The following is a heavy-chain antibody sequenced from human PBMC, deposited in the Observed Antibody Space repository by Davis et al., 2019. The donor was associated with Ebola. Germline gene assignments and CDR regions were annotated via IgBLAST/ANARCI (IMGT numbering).Heavy chain of an antibody. CDR2: IYYSGST. V-gene: IGHV4-59*08. J-gene: IGHJ4*02. CDR1: GGSISSYY. Sequence: GSLRLSCTVSGGSISSYYWSWIRQPPGKGLEWIGYIYYSGSTNYNPSLKSRVTISVDTSKNQFSLKLSSVTAADTAVYYCARLVGATSPYFDYWGQGTLVTVSS. D-gene: IGHD1-26*01. CDR3: ARLVGATSPYFDY.